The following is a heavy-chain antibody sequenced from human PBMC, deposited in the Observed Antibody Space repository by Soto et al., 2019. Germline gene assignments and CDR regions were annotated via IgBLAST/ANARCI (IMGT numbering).Heavy chain of an antibody. D-gene: IGHD4-17*01. CDR1: GFTFSSYG. J-gene: IGHJ6*02. CDR2: ISYDGSNK. Sequence: ESGGGVVQPGRSLRLSCAASGFTFSSYGMHWVRQAPGKGLEWVAVISYDGSNKYYADSVKGRFTISRDNSKNTLYLQMNSLRAEDTAVYYCAKDSATVTTYFYYYYYGMDVWGQGTTVTVSS. CDR3: AKDSATVTTYFYYYYYGMDV. V-gene: IGHV3-30*18.